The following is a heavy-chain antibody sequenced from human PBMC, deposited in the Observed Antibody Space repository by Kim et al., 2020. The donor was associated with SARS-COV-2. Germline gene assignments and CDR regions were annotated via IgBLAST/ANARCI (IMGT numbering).Heavy chain of an antibody. CDR3: AKDSLRITIVGYYYGMDV. CDR2: ISGSGGST. Sequence: GGSLRLSCAASGFTFSSYAMSWVRQAPGKGLEWVSAISGSGGSTYYADSVKGRFTISRDNSKNTLYLQMNSLRAEDTAVYYCAKDSLRITIVGYYYGMDVWGQGTTVTVSS. CDR1: GFTFSSYA. J-gene: IGHJ6*02. V-gene: IGHV3-23*01. D-gene: IGHD3-9*01.